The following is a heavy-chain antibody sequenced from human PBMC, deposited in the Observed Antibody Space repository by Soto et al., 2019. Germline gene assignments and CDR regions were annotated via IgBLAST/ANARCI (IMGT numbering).Heavy chain of an antibody. J-gene: IGHJ5*02. V-gene: IGHV1-2*06. CDR3: ATLDWAEDGHIAPTGGSDH. Sequence: QVQLVQSGAEVKKPGASVKVSCKASGYTFTAYYMHWVRQTPGQGLEWMGQINPNSGDTKYAEQFQGRVSMTRDTSISTAYMELSRLRSDDTAAYYCATLDWAEDGHIAPTGGSDHWGQGTLVTVSS. CDR1: GYTFTAYY. CDR2: INPNSGDT. D-gene: IGHD6-13*01.